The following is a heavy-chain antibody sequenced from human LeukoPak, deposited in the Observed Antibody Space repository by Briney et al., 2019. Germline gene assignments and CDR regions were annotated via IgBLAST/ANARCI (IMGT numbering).Heavy chain of an antibody. Sequence: PSETLSLTCTVSGGSISSYYWSWIRQPPGKGLEWIGYIYTSGSTHYNHSLKSRVTISVDTSKNQFSLKLSSVTAADTGVYYCARGVGYCSSTSCYSSYYYYYYMDVWGKGTTVTVSS. V-gene: IGHV4-4*09. CDR1: GGSISSYY. D-gene: IGHD2-2*01. CDR2: IYTSGST. J-gene: IGHJ6*03. CDR3: ARGVGYCSSTSCYSSYYYYYYMDV.